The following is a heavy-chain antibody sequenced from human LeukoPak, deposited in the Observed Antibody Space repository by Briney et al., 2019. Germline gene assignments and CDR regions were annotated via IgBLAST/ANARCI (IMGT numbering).Heavy chain of an antibody. Sequence: ASVKVSCKASGYTFTSYGISWVRQAPGQGLEWMGWISAYNGNTNYAQKLQGRVTMTTDTSTSTAYMELRSLRSDDTAEYYCARDLGSIVPAAYNWFDPWGQGTLVTVSS. D-gene: IGHD2-2*01. V-gene: IGHV1-18*01. CDR2: ISAYNGNT. CDR3: ARDLGSIVPAAYNWFDP. CDR1: GYTFTSYG. J-gene: IGHJ5*02.